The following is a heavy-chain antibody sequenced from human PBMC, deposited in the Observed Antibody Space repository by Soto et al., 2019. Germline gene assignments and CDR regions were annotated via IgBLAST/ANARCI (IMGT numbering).Heavy chain of an antibody. V-gene: IGHV1-8*01. CDR3: ARGSYCTNGVCASVV. CDR2: MNPNSGNT. J-gene: IGHJ6*02. CDR1: GYTFTSYD. D-gene: IGHD2-8*01. Sequence: QVQLVQSGAEVKKPGASVKVSCKASGYTFTSYDINWVRQATGQGLEWMGWMNPNSGNTGYAQKFQGRVTMTRNTSISTAYLELGSLRSEYTAVYYCARGSYCTNGVCASVVWGQGTTVTVSS.